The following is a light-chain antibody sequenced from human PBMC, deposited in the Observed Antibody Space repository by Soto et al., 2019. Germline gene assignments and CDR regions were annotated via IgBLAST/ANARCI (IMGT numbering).Light chain of an antibody. Sequence: DIVMTQSPATLSLSPGERATLSCRASQSVSSSYLAWYQQKPGQAPRLLIYGASSRATGIPDRFSGSGSGTDFTLTISRLEPEDFAVYYCQQYGSSPYTLGQGTRLEIK. CDR1: QSVSSSY. J-gene: IGKJ5*01. CDR2: GAS. CDR3: QQYGSSPYT. V-gene: IGKV3-20*01.